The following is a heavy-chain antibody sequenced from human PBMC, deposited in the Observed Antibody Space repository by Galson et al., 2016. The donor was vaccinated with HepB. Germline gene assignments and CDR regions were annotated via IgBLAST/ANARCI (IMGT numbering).Heavy chain of an antibody. CDR2: INPSGDTK. V-gene: IGHV3-48*02. J-gene: IGHJ5*02. CDR1: GFSFSTYS. Sequence: SLRLSCAASGFSFSTYSMNWVRQTPGKGVEWVSFINPSGDTKYYADSVKGRFTLSRDNVKKSLYLQMNSLRHEDQAVYFCAGDFEPWGQGTLVTVSS. CDR3: AGDFEP.